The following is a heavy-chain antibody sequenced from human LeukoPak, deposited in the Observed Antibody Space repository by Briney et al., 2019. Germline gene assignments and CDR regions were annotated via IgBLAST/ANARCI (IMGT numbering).Heavy chain of an antibody. CDR2: INHSGST. CDR1: GGSFSGYY. J-gene: IGHJ4*02. V-gene: IGHV4-34*01. D-gene: IGHD6-19*01. Sequence: KSSETLSLTCAVYGGSFSGYYWSWIRQPPGKGLGWIGEINHSGSTNYNPSLKSRVTISVDTSKNQFSLKLSSVTAADTAVYYCARVVNSSGCFDYWGQGTLVTVSS. CDR3: ARVVNSSGCFDY.